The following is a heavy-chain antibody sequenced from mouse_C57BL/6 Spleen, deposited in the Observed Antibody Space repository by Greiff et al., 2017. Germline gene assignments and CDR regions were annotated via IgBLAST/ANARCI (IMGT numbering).Heavy chain of an antibody. CDR1: GYTFTDYN. J-gene: IGHJ2*01. CDR3: ASPDYYSSSHYFDY. V-gene: IGHV1-22*01. D-gene: IGHD1-1*01. CDR2: INPNNGGT. Sequence: VQLQQSGPELVKPGASVKMSCKASGYTFTDYNMHWVKQSHGKSLEWIGYINPNNGGTSYNQKFKGKATLTVNKSSSTAYMELRSLTSEDSAVYYCASPDYYSSSHYFDYWGQGTTLTVSS.